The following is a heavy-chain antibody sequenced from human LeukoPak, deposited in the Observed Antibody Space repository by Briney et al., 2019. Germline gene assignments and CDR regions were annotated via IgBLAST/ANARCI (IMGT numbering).Heavy chain of an antibody. Sequence: ASVKVSCKASGYTFTSYGISWVRQAPGQGLEWMGWISAYNGNTNYAQKLQGRVTMTTDTSTSTAYMELRSLRSDDTAVYYCARDRDTRGIVGATGAFDIWGQGTMVTVSS. V-gene: IGHV1-18*01. J-gene: IGHJ3*02. CDR1: GYTFTSYG. CDR2: ISAYNGNT. CDR3: ARDRDTRGIVGATGAFDI. D-gene: IGHD1-26*01.